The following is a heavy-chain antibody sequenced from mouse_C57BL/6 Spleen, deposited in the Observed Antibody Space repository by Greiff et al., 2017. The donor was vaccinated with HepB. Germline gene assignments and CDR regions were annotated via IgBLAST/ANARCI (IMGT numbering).Heavy chain of an antibody. V-gene: IGHV3-6*01. D-gene: IGHD2-4*01. CDR3: AREFDYGGFAY. J-gene: IGHJ3*01. CDR1: GYSITSGYY. Sequence: EVQLQESGPGLVKPSQSLSLTCSVTGYSITSGYYWNWIRQFPGNKLEWMGYISYDGSNNYNPSLKNRISITRDTSKNQFFLKLNSVTTEDTATYYCAREFDYGGFAYWGQGTLVTVSA. CDR2: ISYDGSN.